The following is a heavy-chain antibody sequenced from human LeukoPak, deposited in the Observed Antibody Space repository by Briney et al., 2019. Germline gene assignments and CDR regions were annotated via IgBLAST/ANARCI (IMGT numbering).Heavy chain of an antibody. D-gene: IGHD4-23*01. CDR2: MNPNSGNT. V-gene: IGHV1-8*01. Sequence: GASVKVSCKASGYTFTSYDINWVRQATGQGLEWMGWMNPNSGNTGYAQKFQGRVTMTRNTSISTAYMELSSLRSEDTAVYYCARGLPGGNSGRWYFDLWGRGTLVTVSS. CDR1: GYTFTSYD. J-gene: IGHJ2*01. CDR3: ARGLPGGNSGRWYFDL.